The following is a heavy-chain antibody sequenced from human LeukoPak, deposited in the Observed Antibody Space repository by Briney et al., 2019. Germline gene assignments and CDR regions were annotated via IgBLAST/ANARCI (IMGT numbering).Heavy chain of an antibody. D-gene: IGHD3-22*01. CDR3: ARDTYYYDSSGYYYREYMDV. J-gene: IGHJ6*03. CDR2: IYYSGST. V-gene: IGHV4-59*12. Sequence: SETLSLTCTVSGGSISSYYWSWIRQPPGKGLEWIGYIYYSGSTNYNPSLKGRVTISVDTSKNQFSLKLSSVTAADTAVYYCARDTYYYDSSGYYYREYMDVWGKGTTVTVSS. CDR1: GGSISSYY.